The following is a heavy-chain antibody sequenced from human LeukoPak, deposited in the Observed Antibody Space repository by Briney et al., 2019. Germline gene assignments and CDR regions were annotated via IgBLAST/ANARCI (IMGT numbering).Heavy chain of an antibody. V-gene: IGHV7-4-1*02. D-gene: IGHD5-12*01. J-gene: IGHJ4*02. CDR3: ARMVRRLERLNIGGSSDYATIYYFDY. CDR1: GYTFTSYA. CDR2: IDTNTGNP. Sequence: ASVKVSCKASGYTFTSYAMNWVRQAPGQGLEWMGWIDTNTGNPTYAQGFTGRFVFSLDTSVSTAYLQISSLKAEDTAMYYCARMVRRLERLNIGGSSDYATIYYFDYWGQGTLVTVSS.